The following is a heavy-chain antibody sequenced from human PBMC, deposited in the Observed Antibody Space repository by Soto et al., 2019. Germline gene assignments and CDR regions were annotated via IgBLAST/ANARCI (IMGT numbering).Heavy chain of an antibody. D-gene: IGHD1-1*01. Sequence: QVQLVQSGAEVKKPGASVKVSCKASGYTFTSYGISWVRQAPGQGLEWMGWISAYNGNTNYAQKLQHRVTMTTDTRTSTAYKEMRSLRSDETAVYYCARDPGRTDDVVERFDYWGQGTLGSGSS. CDR2: ISAYNGNT. V-gene: IGHV1-18*01. CDR3: ARDPGRTDDVVERFDY. CDR1: GYTFTSYG. J-gene: IGHJ4*02.